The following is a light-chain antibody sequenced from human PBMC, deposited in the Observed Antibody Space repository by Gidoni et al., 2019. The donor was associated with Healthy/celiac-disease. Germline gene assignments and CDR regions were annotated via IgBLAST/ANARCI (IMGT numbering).Light chain of an antibody. CDR1: QSMSIY. Sequence: DIHMTQSPSSLSASVGDRVTITCRASQSMSIYLNRYQQKRGKATKLLIYAASSLHSGVPSSCSGSGSGADFTITISSLQPEDFATYYCQQSYTTPYTFGQGTKLEIK. CDR2: AAS. CDR3: QQSYTTPYT. J-gene: IGKJ2*01. V-gene: IGKV1-39*01.